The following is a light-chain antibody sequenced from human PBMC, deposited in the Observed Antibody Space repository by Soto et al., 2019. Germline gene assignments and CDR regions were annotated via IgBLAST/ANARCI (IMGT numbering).Light chain of an antibody. CDR3: CSYTTSNTRQIV. CDR1: SSDVGGYNY. J-gene: IGLJ1*01. Sequence: QSALTQCSCVSRSPGQSITICYTGSSSDVGGYNYVSWYQQHPGKAPKLMIYDVSNRPSGVSNRFSGSKSGNTASLTISGLQAEDEADYYCCSYTTSNTRQIVFGTGTKVTVL. V-gene: IGLV2-14*01. CDR2: DVS.